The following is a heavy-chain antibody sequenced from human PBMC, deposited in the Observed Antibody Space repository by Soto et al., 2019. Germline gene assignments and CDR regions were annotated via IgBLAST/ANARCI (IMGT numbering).Heavy chain of an antibody. V-gene: IGHV1-69*13. CDR3: AKLLHFRYYYYGMDV. J-gene: IGHJ6*02. Sequence: GASVKVSCKASGGTFSSYAISWVRQAPGQGLEWMGGIIPIFGTANYAQKFQGRVTITADESTSTAYMELSSLRSEDTAVYYCAKLLHFRYYYYGMDVWGQGTTVTVSS. D-gene: IGHD2-15*01. CDR2: IIPIFGTA. CDR1: GGTFSSYA.